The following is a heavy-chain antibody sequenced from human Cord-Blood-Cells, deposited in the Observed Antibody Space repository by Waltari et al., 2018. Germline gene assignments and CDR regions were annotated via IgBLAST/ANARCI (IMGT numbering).Heavy chain of an antibody. Sequence: EVQLVESGGCLVQPGGSLRFSCADSGFPFRGYAMSWVRQAPGKGLEWVSAISGSGGSTYYADSVKGRFTISRDNSKNTLYLQMNSLRAEDTAVYYCAKLSDNGDYFDYWGQGTLVTVSS. CDR2: ISGSGGST. CDR3: AKLSDNGDYFDY. J-gene: IGHJ4*02. V-gene: IGHV3-23*04. CDR1: GFPFRGYA. D-gene: IGHD4-17*01.